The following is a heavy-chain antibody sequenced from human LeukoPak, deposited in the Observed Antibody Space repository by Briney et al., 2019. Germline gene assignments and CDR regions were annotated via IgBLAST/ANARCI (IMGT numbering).Heavy chain of an antibody. Sequence: SETLSLTCTVSGGSISSYYWSWIRQPPGEGLEWIGFVFSTGTSNYKPSLKGRVTISVATSKNQFSLNLNSVTAADTAVYYCARGPTTVTTGSPFDYWGQGTLVTVSS. CDR2: VFSTGTS. D-gene: IGHD4-17*01. J-gene: IGHJ4*02. V-gene: IGHV4-4*09. CDR1: GGSISSYY. CDR3: ARGPTTVTTGSPFDY.